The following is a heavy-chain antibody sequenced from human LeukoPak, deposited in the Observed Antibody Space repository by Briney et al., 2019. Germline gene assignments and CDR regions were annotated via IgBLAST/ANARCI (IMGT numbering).Heavy chain of an antibody. CDR3: ARGNQWEVRGLFAY. V-gene: IGHV1-69*13. CDR2: IIPIFGTA. Sequence: SVKVSCKASGGTFSSYAISWVRQAPGQGLEWMGGIIPIFGTANYAQKFQGRVTITADESTSTAYMELSSLRAEDTAVYYCARGNQWEVRGLFAYWGQGTLVTVSS. D-gene: IGHD1-26*01. CDR1: GGTFSSYA. J-gene: IGHJ4*02.